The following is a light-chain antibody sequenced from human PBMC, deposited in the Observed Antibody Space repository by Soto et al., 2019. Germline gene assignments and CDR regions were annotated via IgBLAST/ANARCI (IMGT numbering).Light chain of an antibody. CDR1: QSVSSSY. CDR2: GVS. CDR3: QHYLTSTPIT. Sequence: EIVLTQSPGTLSLSPGERATLSCRASQSVSSSYLAWYQQKPGQAPRLLIYGVSSRATGIPDRFSGSGSGTDFSITISRLEPEDFAVYYCQHYLTSTPITFGQGTRLEIK. J-gene: IGKJ5*01. V-gene: IGKV3-20*01.